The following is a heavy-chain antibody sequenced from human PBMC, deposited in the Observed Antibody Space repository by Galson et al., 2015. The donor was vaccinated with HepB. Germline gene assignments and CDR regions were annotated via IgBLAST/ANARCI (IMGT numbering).Heavy chain of an antibody. J-gene: IGHJ5*02. CDR1: GYTFTSYA. V-gene: IGHV1-3*01. Sequence: SVKVSCKASGYTFTSYAMHWVRQAPGQGLEWMGWINAGNGNTKYSQKFQGRVTITRDTSASTAYMELSSLRSEDTAVYYCAREVWFGQRDWFDPWGQGTLVTVSS. D-gene: IGHD3-10*01. CDR3: AREVWFGQRDWFDP. CDR2: INAGNGNT.